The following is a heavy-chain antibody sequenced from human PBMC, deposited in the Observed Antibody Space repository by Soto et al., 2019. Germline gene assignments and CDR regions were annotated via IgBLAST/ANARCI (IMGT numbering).Heavy chain of an antibody. V-gene: IGHV1-18*01. Sequence: ASVKVSCKASGYTFTRSGISWVRQAPGQGLEWLGWINPDNGNTNYAQHLQGRVSLTTDTSTSTAYMELSSLRSEDTAVYYCARDQSLFIAARLGFDYWGQGTLVTVSS. J-gene: IGHJ4*02. CDR2: INPDNGNT. D-gene: IGHD6-6*01. CDR1: GYTFTRSG. CDR3: ARDQSLFIAARLGFDY.